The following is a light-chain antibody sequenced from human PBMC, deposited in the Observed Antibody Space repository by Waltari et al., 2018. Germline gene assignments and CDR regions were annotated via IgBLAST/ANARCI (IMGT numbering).Light chain of an antibody. CDR3: SSYTGSSTLVV. J-gene: IGLJ2*01. V-gene: IGLV2-14*03. Sequence: QSALTQPASVSGSPGQSITISCTGTSSDVGGYNYVSWYQQPPAQAPKLMIYDVSDRPSGVSSRFSGSKYGNTASLIISGLQAEDEADYYCSSYTGSSTLVVFGGGTKLTVL. CDR2: DVS. CDR1: SSDVGGYNY.